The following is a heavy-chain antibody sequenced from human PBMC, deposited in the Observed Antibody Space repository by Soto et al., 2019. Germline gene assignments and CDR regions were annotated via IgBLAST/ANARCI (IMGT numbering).Heavy chain of an antibody. CDR3: AREKENDYGGNLDY. CDR1: GFTFSSYW. Sequence: GSLRLSCAASGFTFSSYWMSWVRQAPGKGLEWVANIKQDGSEKYYVDSVKGRFTISRDNAKNSLYLQMNSLRAEDTAVYYCAREKENDYGGNLDYWGQGTLVTVSS. D-gene: IGHD4-17*01. J-gene: IGHJ4*02. V-gene: IGHV3-7*01. CDR2: IKQDGSEK.